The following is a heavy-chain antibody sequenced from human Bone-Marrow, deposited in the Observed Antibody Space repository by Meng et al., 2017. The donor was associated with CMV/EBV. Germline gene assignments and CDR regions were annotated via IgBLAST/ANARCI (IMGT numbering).Heavy chain of an antibody. CDR1: GFTFSSYW. CDR2: IKQDGSEK. V-gene: IGHV3-7*03. Sequence: SLRLSCEASGFTFSSYWMSWVRQAPGKGLEWVANIKQDGSEKYYVDSVKGRFTISRDNAKNSLYLQMNSLRAEDTAVYYCARQTGTNYWGQGTLVTVSS. J-gene: IGHJ4*02. D-gene: IGHD7-27*01. CDR3: ARQTGTNY.